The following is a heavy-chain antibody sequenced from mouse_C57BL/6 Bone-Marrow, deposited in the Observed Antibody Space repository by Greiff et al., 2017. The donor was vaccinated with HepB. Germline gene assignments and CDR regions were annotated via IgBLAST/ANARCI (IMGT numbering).Heavy chain of an antibody. D-gene: IGHD1-1*01. J-gene: IGHJ1*03. V-gene: IGHV14-3*01. CDR2: IDPANGNT. CDR3: ASYYYGSRYWYFDV. Sequence: EVMLVESVAELVRPGASVKLSCTASGFNIKNTYMHWVKQRPEQGLEWIGRIDPANGNTKYAPKFQGKATITADTSSNTAYLQLSSLTSEDTAIYYCASYYYGSRYWYFDVWGTGTTVTVSS. CDR1: GFNIKNTY.